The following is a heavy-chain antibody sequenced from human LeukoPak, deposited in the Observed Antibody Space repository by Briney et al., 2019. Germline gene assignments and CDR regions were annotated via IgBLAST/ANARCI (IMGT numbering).Heavy chain of an antibody. D-gene: IGHD2/OR15-2a*01. CDR3: ARDGYLATTS. J-gene: IGHJ5*02. CDR1: GFTFSSYE. Sequence: PGGSLRLSCAASGFTFSSYEMKWVRQAPGKGLEWVSYISSSGSTIYYADSVKGRFTISRDNAKNSLYLQMNSLRAEDTAVYYCARDGYLATTSWGQGTLVTVSS. V-gene: IGHV3-48*03. CDR2: ISSSGSTI.